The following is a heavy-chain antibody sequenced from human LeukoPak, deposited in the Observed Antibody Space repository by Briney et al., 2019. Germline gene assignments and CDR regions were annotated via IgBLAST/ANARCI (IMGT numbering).Heavy chain of an antibody. D-gene: IGHD6-13*01. Sequence: GASVKVSCKASGYTFSGYYIHWVRQAPGQGLEWMGWINPNSGTNYAQKFQGWVTMTRDTSISTAYMELSRLRSDDTAVYYCARTLSSSWSFDYWGQGTLVTVSS. CDR2: INPNSGT. CDR1: GYTFSGYY. V-gene: IGHV1-2*04. CDR3: ARTLSSSWSFDY. J-gene: IGHJ4*02.